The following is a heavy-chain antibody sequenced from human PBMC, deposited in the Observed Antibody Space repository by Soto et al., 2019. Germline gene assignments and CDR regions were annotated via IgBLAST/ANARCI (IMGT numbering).Heavy chain of an antibody. Sequence: WIRKAPGKGLEWVSYMTSDSKTIHYADSIKGRFTISRENAKNSLFLQMNSVRVEDTAVYYCTRGVSFGFDFWRKGTMDTVSS. J-gene: IGHJ3*01. V-gene: IGHV3-48*01. CDR2: MTSDSKTI. CDR3: TRGVSFGFDF. D-gene: IGHD3-3*01.